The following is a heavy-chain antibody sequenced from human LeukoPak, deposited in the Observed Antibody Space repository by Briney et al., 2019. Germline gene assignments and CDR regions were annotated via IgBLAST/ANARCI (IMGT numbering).Heavy chain of an antibody. Sequence: SETLSLTCTVSGGSISSSSYYWGWIRQPPGKGLEWIGSIYYSGSTYYNPSLKSRVTISVDTSKNQFSLKLSSVTAADTAVYYCARDRRVSTVTRGLPDYWGQGTWSPSPQ. CDR3: ARDRRVSTVTRGLPDY. CDR2: IYYSGST. CDR1: GGSISSSSYY. V-gene: IGHV4-39*07. D-gene: IGHD4-17*01. J-gene: IGHJ4*02.